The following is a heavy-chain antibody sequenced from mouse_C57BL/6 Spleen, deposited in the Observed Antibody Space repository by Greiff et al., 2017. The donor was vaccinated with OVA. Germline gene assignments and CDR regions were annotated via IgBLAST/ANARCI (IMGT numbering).Heavy chain of an antibody. J-gene: IGHJ4*01. CDR3: ARSGYYGSSSLYAMDY. Sequence: VQLKESGPELVKPGASVKMSCKASGYTFTDYNMHWVKQSHGKSLEWIGYINPNNGGTSYNQKFKGKATLTVNKSSSTAYMELRSLTSEDSAVYYCARSGYYGSSSLYAMDYWGQGTSVTVSS. CDR2: INPNNGGT. V-gene: IGHV1-22*01. D-gene: IGHD1-1*01. CDR1: GYTFTDYN.